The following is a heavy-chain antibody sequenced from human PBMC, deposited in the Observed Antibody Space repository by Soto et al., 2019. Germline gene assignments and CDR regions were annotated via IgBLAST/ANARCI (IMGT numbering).Heavy chain of an antibody. J-gene: IGHJ4*03. CDR1: GYSFTSYW. Sequence: PGESLKISCKGSGYSFTSYWIGWVRQMPGKGLEWMGIIYPGDSDTRYSPSFQGQVTISADKSISTAYLQWSSLKASDTAMYYCARPYDSSGYHEYYFDYWVPETLLVTVSS. D-gene: IGHD3-22*01. CDR3: ARPYDSSGYHEYYFDY. V-gene: IGHV5-51*01. CDR2: IYPGDSDT.